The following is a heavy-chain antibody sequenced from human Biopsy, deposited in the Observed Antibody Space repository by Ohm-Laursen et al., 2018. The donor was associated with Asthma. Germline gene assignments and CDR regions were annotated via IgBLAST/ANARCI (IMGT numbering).Heavy chain of an antibody. Sequence: SLRLSCVASGFSFSDYYMTWMRQAPGRGLDWVSSISSSGSSTYPAESVKGRFTIPRDNAQKTLFLQMGSLRAEDTAIYYWARVFESNEWGPFYHFGLDVWGQGTTVAVSS. D-gene: IGHD5/OR15-5a*01. J-gene: IGHJ6*02. CDR1: GFSFSDYY. CDR3: ARVFESNEWGPFYHFGLDV. V-gene: IGHV3-11*01. CDR2: ISSSGSST.